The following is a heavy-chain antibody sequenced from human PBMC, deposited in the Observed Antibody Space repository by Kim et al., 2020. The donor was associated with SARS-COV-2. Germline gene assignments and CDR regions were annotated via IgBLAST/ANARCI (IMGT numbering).Heavy chain of an antibody. CDR1: GGSISSSSYY. V-gene: IGHV4-39*01. Sequence: SETLSLTCTVSGGSISSSSYYWGWIRQPPGKGLEWIGSIYYSGSTYYNPSLKSRVTISVDTSKNQFSLKLSSVTAADTAVYYCARVRRNYDILTGYYPEGHFDYWGQGTLVTVSS. D-gene: IGHD3-9*01. CDR2: IYYSGST. CDR3: ARVRRNYDILTGYYPEGHFDY. J-gene: IGHJ4*02.